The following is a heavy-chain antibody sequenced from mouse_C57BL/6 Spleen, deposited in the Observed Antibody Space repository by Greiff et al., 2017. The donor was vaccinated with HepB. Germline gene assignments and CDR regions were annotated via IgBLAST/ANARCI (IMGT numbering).Heavy chain of an antibody. CDR3: AGDSSGPYYFDY. J-gene: IGHJ2*01. CDR2: IYPGDGDT. CDR1: GYAFSSYW. V-gene: IGHV1-80*01. D-gene: IGHD3-2*02. Sequence: QVQLQQSGAELVKPGASVKISCKASGYAFSSYWMNWVKQRPGKGLEWIGQIYPGDGDTNYNGKFKGKATLTADKSSSTAYMQLSSLTSEDSAVYFCAGDSSGPYYFDYWGQGTTLTVSS.